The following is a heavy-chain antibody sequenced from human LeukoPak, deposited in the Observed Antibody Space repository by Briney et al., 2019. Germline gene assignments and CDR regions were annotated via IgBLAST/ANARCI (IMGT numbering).Heavy chain of an antibody. CDR3: ARDWGRAGYCSSTNCPDAFDI. Sequence: GGSLRLSCAASGFTFSSYSMNWVRQAPGKGLEWVSSISSSSSYIYYADSVKGRFTISRDNAKNSLYLQMNSLRAEDTAVYYCARDWGRAGYCSSTNCPDAFDIWGQGTMVTVSS. J-gene: IGHJ3*02. CDR1: GFTFSSYS. CDR2: ISSSSSYI. V-gene: IGHV3-21*01. D-gene: IGHD2-2*01.